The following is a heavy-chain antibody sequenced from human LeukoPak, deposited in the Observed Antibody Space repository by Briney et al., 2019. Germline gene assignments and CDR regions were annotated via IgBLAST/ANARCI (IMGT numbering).Heavy chain of an antibody. Sequence: NPSETLSLTCAVYGGSFSGYCWSWIRQPPGKGLEWIGEINHSGSTNYNPSLKSRVTVSIDTSKNQFSLKLNSVTAADTAVYYCARQSTIAAARIDPWGQGTLVTVSS. D-gene: IGHD6-25*01. CDR1: GGSFSGYC. J-gene: IGHJ5*02. CDR2: INHSGST. V-gene: IGHV4-34*01. CDR3: ARQSTIAAARIDP.